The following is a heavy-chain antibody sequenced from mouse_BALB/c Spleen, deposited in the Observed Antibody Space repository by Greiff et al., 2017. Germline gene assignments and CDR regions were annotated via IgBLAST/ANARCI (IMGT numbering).Heavy chain of an antibody. CDR3: ARHTYDGFDY. J-gene: IGHJ2*01. D-gene: IGHD2-3*01. V-gene: IGHV5-12-1*01. Sequence: EVQGVESGGGLVKPGGSLKLSCAASGFAFSSYDMSWVRQTPEKRLEWVAYISSGGGSTYYPDTVKGRFTISRDNAKNTLYLQMSSLKSEDTAMYYCARHTYDGFDYWGQGTTLTVSS. CDR2: ISSGGGST. CDR1: GFAFSSYD.